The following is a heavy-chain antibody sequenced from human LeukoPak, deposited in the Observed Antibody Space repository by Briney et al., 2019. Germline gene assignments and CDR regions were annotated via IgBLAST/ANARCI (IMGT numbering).Heavy chain of an antibody. D-gene: IGHD6-19*01. V-gene: IGHV3-30*07. CDR3: ASNWQWPPMDV. CDR2: ISHDGSNK. CDR1: GLTLSRDA. J-gene: IGHJ6*02. Sequence: GRSLRLSCAASGLTLSRDAMHWVRQAPGKGLVWVAVISHDGSNKNYGDSVKGRFTISRDNSKNTLYLQMNSLRAEDTAVYYCASNWQWPPMDVWGQGTTVTVSS.